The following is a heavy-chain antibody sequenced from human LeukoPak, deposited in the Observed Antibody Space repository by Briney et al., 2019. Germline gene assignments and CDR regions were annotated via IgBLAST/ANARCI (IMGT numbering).Heavy chain of an antibody. V-gene: IGHV1-46*01. CDR1: GYTFTSYY. Sequence: GASAKVSCKASGYTFTSYYMHWVRQAPGQGLEWMGIINPSGGSTSYAQKFQGRVTMTRDTSTSTVYMELSSLRSEDTAVYYCARGAGVYYYDSSGYYSTWGQGTLVTVSS. J-gene: IGHJ5*02. CDR3: ARGAGVYYYDSSGYYST. CDR2: INPSGGST. D-gene: IGHD3-22*01.